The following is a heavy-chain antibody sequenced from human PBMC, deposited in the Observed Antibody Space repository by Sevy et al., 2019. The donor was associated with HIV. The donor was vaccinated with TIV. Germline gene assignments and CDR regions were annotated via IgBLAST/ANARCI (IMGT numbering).Heavy chain of an antibody. CDR1: GGSISSGNYY. D-gene: IGHD6-6*01. CDR2: ISYTGNT. V-gene: IGHV4-30-4*01. Sequence: SETLSLTCTVSGGSISSGNYYWHWIRQPPGKGLEWIGYISYTGNTYYNPSLKSPVTISVDTYNNQFSLRLTSVTAADTAVYYCARDATEYTGSSVWFDPWGQGTLVTVSS. J-gene: IGHJ5*02. CDR3: ARDATEYTGSSVWFDP.